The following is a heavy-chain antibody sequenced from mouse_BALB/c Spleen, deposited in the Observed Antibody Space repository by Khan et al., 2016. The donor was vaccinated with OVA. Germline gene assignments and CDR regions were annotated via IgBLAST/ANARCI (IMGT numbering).Heavy chain of an antibody. Sequence: QVQLKESGAELARPGASVKLSCKASGYTFTSYWMQWVKQRPGQGLEWIGAIYPGDGDTRYTQKFKGKATLTADKSSSTAYMQLSSLAYEDSAVYYCARRGLLSYAIAYWGQGTLVTVSA. CDR3: ARRGLLSYAIAY. CDR1: GYTFTSYW. CDR2: IYPGDGDT. J-gene: IGHJ3*01. V-gene: IGHV1-87*01. D-gene: IGHD2-1*01.